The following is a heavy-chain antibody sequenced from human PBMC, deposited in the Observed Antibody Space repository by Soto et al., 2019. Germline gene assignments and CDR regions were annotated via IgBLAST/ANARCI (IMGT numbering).Heavy chain of an antibody. V-gene: IGHV1-69*13. CDR1: GYTFTSYY. Sequence: GASVKVSCKASGYTFTSYYMHWVRQAPGQGLEWMGIIIPIFGTANYAQKFQGRVTITADESTSTAYMELSSLRSEDTAVYYCARAASTLVAGHYYYGMDVWGQGTTVTVSS. D-gene: IGHD6-19*01. CDR2: IIPIFGTA. J-gene: IGHJ6*02. CDR3: ARAASTLVAGHYYYGMDV.